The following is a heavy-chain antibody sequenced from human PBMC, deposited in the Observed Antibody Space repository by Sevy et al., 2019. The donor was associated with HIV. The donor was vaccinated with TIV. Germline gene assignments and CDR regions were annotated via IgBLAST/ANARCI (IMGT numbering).Heavy chain of an antibody. CDR1: GFTFNTYN. CDR3: ASSEATSRFGYYYFAMDF. D-gene: IGHD3-22*01. CDR2: ISYTSTTI. J-gene: IGHJ6*02. V-gene: IGHV3-48*02. Sequence: GGSLRLSCAVSGFTFNTYNMNWVRQAPGKGLEWVSYISYTSTTIYYADSVRGRFTISRDNAKNTLYLQMNSLRDEDTAVYYCASSEATSRFGYYYFAMDFWGQGTSVTVSS.